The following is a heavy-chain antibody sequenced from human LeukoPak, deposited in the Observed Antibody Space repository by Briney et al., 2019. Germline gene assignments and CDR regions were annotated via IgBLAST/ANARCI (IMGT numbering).Heavy chain of an antibody. CDR2: TNPNSGNT. CDR3: ARAGSGWYEANLDY. V-gene: IGHV1-8*01. J-gene: IGHJ4*02. Sequence: ASVKVSCKASGYTFTSYDINWVRQATGQGLEWMGWTNPNSGNTGYAQKFQGRVTMTRNTSISTAYMELSSLRSEDTAVYYCARAGSGWYEANLDYWGQGTLVTVSS. D-gene: IGHD6-19*01. CDR1: GYTFTSYD.